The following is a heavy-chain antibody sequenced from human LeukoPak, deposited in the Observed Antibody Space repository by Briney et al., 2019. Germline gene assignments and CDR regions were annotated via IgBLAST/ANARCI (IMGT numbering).Heavy chain of an antibody. V-gene: IGHV4-59*01. CDR2: IYYSGST. D-gene: IGHD1-26*01. CDR3: ARADSGSYDR. CDR1: GFTFSDYY. J-gene: IGHJ5*02. Sequence: LRLSCAASGFTFSDYYINWIRQPPGKGLEWIGYIYYSGSTNYNPSLKSRVTISVDTSKNQFSLKLSSVTAADTAVYYCARADSGSYDRWGQGTLVTVSS.